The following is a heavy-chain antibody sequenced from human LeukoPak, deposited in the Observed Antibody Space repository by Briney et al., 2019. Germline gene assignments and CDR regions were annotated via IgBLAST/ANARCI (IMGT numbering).Heavy chain of an antibody. CDR1: GFTFSGYA. CDR2: VGGSGGST. D-gene: IGHD3-10*01. Sequence: GGSLRLSCAASGFTFSGYAMNWVRHAPGKGLEWVSGVGGSGGSTYYADSVKGRFTISRDNSKNTLFLQMNSLRAEDTAVYYCAKAYGSGYYYAYFDYWGQGTLVTVSS. J-gene: IGHJ4*02. CDR3: AKAYGSGYYYAYFDY. V-gene: IGHV3-23*01.